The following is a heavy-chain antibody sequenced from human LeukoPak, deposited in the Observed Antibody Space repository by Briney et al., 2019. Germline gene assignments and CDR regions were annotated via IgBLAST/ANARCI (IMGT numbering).Heavy chain of an antibody. CDR3: ASTTLDYYDSSGYYYFDY. J-gene: IGHJ4*02. D-gene: IGHD3-22*01. CDR1: GFTFSSYE. Sequence: PGGSLRLSCAASGFTFSSYEMNWVRQAPGKGLEWVSYISSSGSTIYYADSGKGRFIISRDNAKNSLYLQMNSLRAEDTAVYYCASTTLDYYDSSGYYYFDYWGQGTLVTVSS. V-gene: IGHV3-48*03. CDR2: ISSSGSTI.